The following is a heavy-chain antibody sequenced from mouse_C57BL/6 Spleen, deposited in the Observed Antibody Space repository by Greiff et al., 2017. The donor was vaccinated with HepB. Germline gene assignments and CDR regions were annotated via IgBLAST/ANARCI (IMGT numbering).Heavy chain of an antibody. CDR2: ISSGSSTI. Sequence: EVHLVESGGGLVKPGGSLKLSCAASGFTFSDYGMHWVRQAPEKGLEWVAYISSGSSTIYYADTVKGRFTISRDNAKNTLFLQMTSLRSEDTAMYYCARQPTVGEGGYAMDYWGQGTSVTVSS. D-gene: IGHD1-1*01. CDR3: ARQPTVGEGGYAMDY. CDR1: GFTFSDYG. J-gene: IGHJ4*01. V-gene: IGHV5-17*01.